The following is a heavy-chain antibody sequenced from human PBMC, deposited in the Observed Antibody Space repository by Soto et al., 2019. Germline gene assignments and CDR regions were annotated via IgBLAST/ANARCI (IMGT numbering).Heavy chain of an antibody. CDR2: INHSGST. V-gene: IGHV4-34*01. Sequence: PSETLSLTCAVYGGSFSGYYWSWIRQPPGKGLEWIGEINHSGSTYYNPSLKSRVTISVDRSKNQFSLKLSSVTAADTAVYYCARVPGPWGQGSLVT. CDR3: ARVPGP. J-gene: IGHJ5*02. CDR1: GGSFSGYY.